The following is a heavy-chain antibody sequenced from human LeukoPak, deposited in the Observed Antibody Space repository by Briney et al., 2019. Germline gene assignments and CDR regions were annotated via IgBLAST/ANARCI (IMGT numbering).Heavy chain of an antibody. CDR2: ISGGRENT. V-gene: IGHV3-23*01. Sequence: GGSLRLSCAASGLTFSNYAMSWVRQAPGKGLEWVATISGGRENTHYPDSMQGRFTISRDNSRNTLYLHMNSLRVDDTAMYYCAKDVGGISFFDYWGRGTLVIVSS. CDR1: GLTFSNYA. D-gene: IGHD4-23*01. J-gene: IGHJ4*02. CDR3: AKDVGGISFFDY.